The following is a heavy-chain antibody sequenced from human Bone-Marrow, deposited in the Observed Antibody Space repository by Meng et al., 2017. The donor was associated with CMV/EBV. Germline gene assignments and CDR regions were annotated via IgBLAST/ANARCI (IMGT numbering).Heavy chain of an antibody. V-gene: IGHV3-7*01. J-gene: IGHJ6*02. D-gene: IGHD2-2*01. Sequence: GGSLRLSCAASGFTFSSYWMSWVRQAPGKGLEWVANIKQDGSEKYYVDSVKGRFTISRDNAKNSLYLQMNSLRAEDTAVYYCARGRGTYCSSTSCRPRVYYYYGMDVWGQGTTVTVSS. CDR2: IKQDGSEK. CDR1: GFTFSSYW. CDR3: ARGRGTYCSSTSCRPRVYYYYGMDV.